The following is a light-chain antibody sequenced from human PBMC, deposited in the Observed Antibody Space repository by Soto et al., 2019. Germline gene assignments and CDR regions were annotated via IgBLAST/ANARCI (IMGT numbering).Light chain of an antibody. V-gene: IGKV3-11*01. CDR3: HQRSTWPFT. J-gene: IGKJ3*01. CDR1: QSISSY. Sequence: EIVLTQSPATLSLSPGERATLSCRASQSISSYLAWYQQKPDQAPRLLIYDASNRATGIPARFSGSGSGTAFTLTISSLDPADFAVYYCHQRSTWPFTFGPGTKVDIK. CDR2: DAS.